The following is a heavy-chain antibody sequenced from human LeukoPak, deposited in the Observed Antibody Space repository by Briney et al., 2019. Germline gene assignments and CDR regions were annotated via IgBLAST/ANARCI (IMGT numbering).Heavy chain of an antibody. CDR3: ARHFRSNGDFGPPDY. CDR2: IYPGDSDT. J-gene: IGHJ4*02. V-gene: IGHV5-51*01. CDR1: GYSITSYW. Sequence: GESLKISCKGSGYSITSYWIAWVRQMPGKGLEWIGIIYPGDSDTRYSPSFQGQVTISADKSISTAYLQWSSLKASDTAMYYCARHFRSNGDFGPPDYWGQGTLVTVSS. D-gene: IGHD4-17*01.